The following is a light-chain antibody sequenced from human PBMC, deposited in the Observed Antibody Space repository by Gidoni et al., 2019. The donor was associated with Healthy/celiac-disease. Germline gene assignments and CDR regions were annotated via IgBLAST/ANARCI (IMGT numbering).Light chain of an antibody. CDR1: QSVSSN. Sequence: LSVSPGERATLSCRASQSVSSNLAWYQQKPGQAPRLLIYGASTRATGIPARFSGSGSGTEFTLTISSLQSEDFAVYYCQQYNNWPPLTFGGGTKVEIK. CDR3: QQYNNWPPLT. J-gene: IGKJ4*01. CDR2: GAS. V-gene: IGKV3-15*01.